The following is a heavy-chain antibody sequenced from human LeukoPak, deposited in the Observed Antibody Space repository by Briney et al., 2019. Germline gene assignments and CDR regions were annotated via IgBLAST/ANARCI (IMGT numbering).Heavy chain of an antibody. CDR2: INTDGSGT. CDR1: GFTFSSNW. J-gene: IGHJ6*03. Sequence: RTGGSLRLSCATSGFTFSSNWMHWVRQVPGKGLVWVSRINTDGSGTDYADAVKGRFTISRDNAKNTLYLQMNSLRAEDTAVYYCARGVAGPYYYYYMDVWGRGTTVTVSS. D-gene: IGHD6-19*01. CDR3: ARGVAGPYYYYYMDV. V-gene: IGHV3-74*01.